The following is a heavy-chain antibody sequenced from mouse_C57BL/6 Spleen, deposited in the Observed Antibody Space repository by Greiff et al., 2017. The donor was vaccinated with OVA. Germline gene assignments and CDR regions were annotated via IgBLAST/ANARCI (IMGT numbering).Heavy chain of an antibody. V-gene: IGHV3-6*01. CDR3: ASQGWLLLYYAMDY. CDR1: GYSITSGYY. CDR2: ISYDGSN. J-gene: IGHJ4*01. D-gene: IGHD2-3*01. Sequence: EVQLQESGPGLVKPSQSLSLTCSVTGYSITSGYYWNWIRQFPGNKLEWMGYISYDGSNNYNPSLKNRISITRDTSKNQFSLKLNSVTTEDTATYYCASQGWLLLYYAMDYWGQGTSVTVSS.